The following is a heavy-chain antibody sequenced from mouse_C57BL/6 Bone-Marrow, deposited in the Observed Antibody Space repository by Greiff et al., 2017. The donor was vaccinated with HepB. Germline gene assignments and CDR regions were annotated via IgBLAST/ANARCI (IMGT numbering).Heavy chain of an antibody. Sequence: QVQLQQPGAELVMPGASVKLSCKASGYTFTSYWMHWVKQRPGQGLEWIGEIDPSDSYTNYNQKFKGKSTLTVDKSSSTAYMQLSSLTSEDSAVYYCASEDYSNSLYWYFDVWGTGTTVTVSS. V-gene: IGHV1-69*01. J-gene: IGHJ1*03. CDR1: GYTFTSYW. CDR2: IDPSDSYT. D-gene: IGHD2-5*01. CDR3: ASEDYSNSLYWYFDV.